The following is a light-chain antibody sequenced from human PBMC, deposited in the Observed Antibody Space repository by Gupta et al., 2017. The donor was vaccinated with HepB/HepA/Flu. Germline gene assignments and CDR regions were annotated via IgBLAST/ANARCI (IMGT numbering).Light chain of an antibody. J-gene: IGLJ1*01. CDR2: DVS. CDR1: SSDVGGYKY. Sequence: QSALPQPASVSGSPGQSITISCTGTSSDVGGYKYVSWYQQHPGKAHKLMIYDVSNRTAGVSNRFSGSKSGNTASLTISGRQAEDEADYSCSSYTSISSYVFGTGTKVTVL. CDR3: SSYTSISSYV. V-gene: IGLV2-14*01.